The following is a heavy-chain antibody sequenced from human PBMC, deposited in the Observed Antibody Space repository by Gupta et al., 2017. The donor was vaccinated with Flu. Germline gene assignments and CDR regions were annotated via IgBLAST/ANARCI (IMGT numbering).Heavy chain of an antibody. Sequence: QVQLVQSGTEVKRPGSSVKVSCKASGGTFSGFALRWVRQAPGQGLDGMGAIIAASVTTSYAQSFQDRITLSADESANIVYMELRSLRFEDTAIYYCARLTGFTDSWGQGTLVTVSS. J-gene: IGHJ5*02. CDR3: ARLTGFTDS. CDR2: IIAASVTT. CDR1: GGTFSGFA. D-gene: IGHD1-1*01. V-gene: IGHV1-69*01.